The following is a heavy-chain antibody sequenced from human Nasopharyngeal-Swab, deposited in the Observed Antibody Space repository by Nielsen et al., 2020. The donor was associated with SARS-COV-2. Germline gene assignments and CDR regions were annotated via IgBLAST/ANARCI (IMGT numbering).Heavy chain of an antibody. Sequence: GGSLRLSCAASGFTFSSYGMHWVRQAPGKGLEWVAVIWYDGSNKYYADSVKGRFTISRDNSKNTLYLQMNSLRAEDTAVYYCALLGVVPAATLDYWGQGTLVTVSS. CDR2: IWYDGSNK. D-gene: IGHD2-2*01. V-gene: IGHV3-30*02. CDR1: GFTFSSYG. J-gene: IGHJ4*02. CDR3: ALLGVVPAATLDY.